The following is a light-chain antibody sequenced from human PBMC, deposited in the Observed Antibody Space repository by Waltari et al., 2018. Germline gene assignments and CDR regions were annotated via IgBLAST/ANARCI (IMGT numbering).Light chain of an antibody. CDR1: RSNIRNNA. V-gene: IGLV1-36*01. J-gene: IGLJ2*01. Sequence: QSVLTQPPSVSEAPRQRVTISCSGSRSNIRNNAVSWYQQLPGKAPKLLIYYDDLLPSGVSDRFSGSKSGTSASLAISGLQSDDEAYYYCAVWDDSLNGVVFGGGTKLTVL. CDR3: AVWDDSLNGVV. CDR2: YDD.